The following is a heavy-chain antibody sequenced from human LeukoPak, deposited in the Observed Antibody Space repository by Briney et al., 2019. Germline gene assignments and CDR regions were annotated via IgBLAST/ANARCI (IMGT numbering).Heavy chain of an antibody. CDR3: ARRDGPTAGFDY. CDR1: GYTFTSYD. J-gene: IGHJ4*02. D-gene: IGHD4-17*01. V-gene: IGHV1-8*02. Sequence: ASVKVSCKASGYTFTSYDINWVRQATGQGLEWMGWMSPNSGNTGYAQKFQGRVTMTRNTSISTAYMELSSLRSEDTAVYYCARRDGPTAGFDYWGQGTLVTVSS. CDR2: MSPNSGNT.